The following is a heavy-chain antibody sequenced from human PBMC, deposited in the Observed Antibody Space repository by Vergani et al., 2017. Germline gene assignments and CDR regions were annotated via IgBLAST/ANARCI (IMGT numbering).Heavy chain of an antibody. CDR3: ARDPVSFGDDAFDI. J-gene: IGHJ3*02. CDR2: ISSSGSTI. V-gene: IGHV3-48*03. D-gene: IGHD3-10*01. CDR1: GFTFSSYE. Sequence: EVQLVESGGGLVQPGGSLRLSCAASGFTFSSYEMNWVRQAPGKGLEWVSYISSSGSTIYYADSVKCRFTISRDNAKNSLYLQMNSLRAEDTAVYYCARDPVSFGDDAFDIWGQGTMVTVSS.